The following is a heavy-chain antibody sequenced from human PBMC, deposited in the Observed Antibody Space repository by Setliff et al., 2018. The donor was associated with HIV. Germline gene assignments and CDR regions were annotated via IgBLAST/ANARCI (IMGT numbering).Heavy chain of an antibody. J-gene: IGHJ6*03. D-gene: IGHD4-4*01. CDR3: ARVSNRQYMDV. Sequence: VSCKASGYTFTSYAMHWVRQAPGQRLEWMRWINAGNGNTKYSQKFQGRVTITRDTSASTAYMELSSLRSEDTAVYYCARVSNRQYMDVWGKGTTVTVSS. CDR2: INAGNGNT. CDR1: GYTFTSYA. V-gene: IGHV1-3*01.